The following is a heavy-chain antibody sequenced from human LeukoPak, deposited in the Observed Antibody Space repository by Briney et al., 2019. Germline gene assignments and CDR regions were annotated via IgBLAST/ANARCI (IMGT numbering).Heavy chain of an antibody. Sequence: GGSLRLSCAASGFTFSNYAMHWVRQAPGKGLEWVAVISFDGSNIYYAGPVKGRFTISRDNSKNTLFLQMNSLRAEDTAMYYCAGRDSSSCIDYWGQGTLVTVSS. CDR1: GFTFSNYA. V-gene: IGHV3-30-3*01. J-gene: IGHJ4*02. CDR3: AGRDSSSCIDY. CDR2: ISFDGSNI. D-gene: IGHD6-13*01.